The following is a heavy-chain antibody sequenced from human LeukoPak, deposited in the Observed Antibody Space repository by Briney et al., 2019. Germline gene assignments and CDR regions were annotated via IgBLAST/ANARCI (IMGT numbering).Heavy chain of an antibody. Sequence: TGGSLRLSCAASGFTFSSYSMNWVRQAPGKGLEWVPSISSSSSYIYYADSVKGRFTISRDNAKNSLYLQMSSLRAEDTAVYYCARGFGYYYDSSGSLFDYWGQGTLVTVSS. J-gene: IGHJ4*02. V-gene: IGHV3-21*01. CDR1: GFTFSSYS. CDR3: ARGFGYYYDSSGSLFDY. CDR2: ISSSSSYI. D-gene: IGHD3-22*01.